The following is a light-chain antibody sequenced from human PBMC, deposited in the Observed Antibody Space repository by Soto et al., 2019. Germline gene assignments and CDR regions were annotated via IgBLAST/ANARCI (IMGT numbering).Light chain of an antibody. V-gene: IGLV2-14*03. J-gene: IGLJ1*01. Sequence: TVLTQPASVAWFPVEAIPIYCNGTSSDVGSYNSVSWYQQYPGKAPKLMIHDVNNRPSGISDRFSGSKSGNTASLTISGLQAEDEADYYCSSFTSSTSYVFGTGTKVTVL. CDR3: SSFTSSTSYV. CDR2: DVN. CDR1: SSDVGSYNS.